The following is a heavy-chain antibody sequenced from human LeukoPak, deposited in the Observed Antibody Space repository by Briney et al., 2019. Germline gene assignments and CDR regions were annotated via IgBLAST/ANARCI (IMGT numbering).Heavy chain of an antibody. V-gene: IGHV1-69*13. D-gene: IGHD2-21*02. CDR3: AREAYCGGDCYLRNYFDY. J-gene: IGHJ4*02. CDR1: GGTFSSYA. CDR2: IIPIFSTA. Sequence: ASVKVSCKASGGTFSSYAISWVRQAPGQGLEWMGGIIPIFSTANYAQKFQGRVTITADESTSTAYMELSSLRSEDTAVYYCAREAYCGGDCYLRNYFDYWGQGTLVTVSS.